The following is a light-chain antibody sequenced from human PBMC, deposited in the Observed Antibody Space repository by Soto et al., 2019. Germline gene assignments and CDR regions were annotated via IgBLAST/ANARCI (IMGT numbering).Light chain of an antibody. V-gene: IGLV2-8*01. Sequence: QSALTQPPSASESPGQSVTIYCTGTSSDVGDYNYVSWYQQHPGKAPKLMIYEVNKRPSGVPDRFSGSKSGNTASLTVSGLQAEDEADYYCSSYAGSDNFVFGTGTKVTVL. CDR1: SSDVGDYNY. CDR3: SSYAGSDNFV. J-gene: IGLJ1*01. CDR2: EVN.